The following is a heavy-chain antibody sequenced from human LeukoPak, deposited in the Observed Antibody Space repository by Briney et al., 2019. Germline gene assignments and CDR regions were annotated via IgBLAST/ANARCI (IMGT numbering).Heavy chain of an antibody. CDR1: GGSISSYY. D-gene: IGHD1-14*01. CDR2: IYYSGST. Sequence: PSETLSLTCTVSGGSISSYYWSWIRQPPGKGLEWIGYIYYSGSTNYNPSLKSRVTISVDTSKNQFSLKLSSVTAADTAVYYCARDLLTAGGFDYWGQGTLVTVSS. V-gene: IGHV4-59*01. CDR3: ARDLLTAGGFDY. J-gene: IGHJ4*02.